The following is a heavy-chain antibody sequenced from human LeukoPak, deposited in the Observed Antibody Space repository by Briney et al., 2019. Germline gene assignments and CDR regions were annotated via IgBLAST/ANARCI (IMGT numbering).Heavy chain of an antibody. J-gene: IGHJ6*03. Sequence: GGSLRLSCVASGSTFSSYWMSWVRQAPGKGLEWVANINQDGSEKYYVDSVKGRLTISRDNAKNSLYLQMNSLRAEDTAVYYCARDELTWRDTAMVTYHYYYYMDVWGKGTTVTVSS. D-gene: IGHD5-18*01. CDR1: GSTFSSYW. CDR2: INQDGSEK. CDR3: ARDELTWRDTAMVTYHYYYYMDV. V-gene: IGHV3-7*01.